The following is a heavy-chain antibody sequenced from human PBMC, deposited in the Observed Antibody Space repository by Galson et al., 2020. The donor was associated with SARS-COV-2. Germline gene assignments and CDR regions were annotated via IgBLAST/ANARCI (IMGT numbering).Heavy chain of an antibody. CDR3: ARDKGSGFQMHWYFDL. CDR2: IAGSGAYK. CDR1: GFTFSDHN. Sequence: GESLKISCAASGFTFSDHNMIWARQAPGKGLEWVSSIAGSGAYKYYGDSMKGRLTIYRDNAKNSVYLELNSLRDEDTAVYYCARDKGSGFQMHWYFDLWGRGTLVRVSS. V-gene: IGHV3-21*06. D-gene: IGHD3-22*01. J-gene: IGHJ2*01.